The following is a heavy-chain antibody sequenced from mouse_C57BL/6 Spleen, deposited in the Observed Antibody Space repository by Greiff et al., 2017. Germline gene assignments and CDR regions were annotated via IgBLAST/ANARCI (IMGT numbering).Heavy chain of an antibody. Sequence: EVQVVESGEGLVKPGGSLKLSCAASGFTFSSYAMSWVRQTPEKRLEWVAYFSSGGDYIYYADTVKGRFTISRDNARNTLYLQMSSLKSEDTAMYYCTSDYGSYFDYWGQGTTLTVSS. V-gene: IGHV5-9-1*02. J-gene: IGHJ2*01. CDR2: FSSGGDYI. D-gene: IGHD1-1*01. CDR1: GFTFSSYA. CDR3: TSDYGSYFDY.